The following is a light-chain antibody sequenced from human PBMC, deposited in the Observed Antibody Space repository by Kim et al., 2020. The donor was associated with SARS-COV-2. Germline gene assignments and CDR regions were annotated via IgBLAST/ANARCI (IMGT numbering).Light chain of an antibody. J-gene: IGLJ1*01. Sequence: PGRTAKITRSGDALCSHYAFWYQQRPSQTPVLVVHRDTARPSGVPERFSGSTSGTTATLIISGVQAEDEADYYCQSADSSGTYYVFGPGTKVTVL. CDR1: ALCSHY. CDR2: RDT. CDR3: QSADSSGTYYV. V-gene: IGLV3-25*03.